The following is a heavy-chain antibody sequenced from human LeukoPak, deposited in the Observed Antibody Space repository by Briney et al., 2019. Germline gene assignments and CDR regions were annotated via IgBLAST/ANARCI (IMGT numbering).Heavy chain of an antibody. CDR1: GGSISNTTW. J-gene: IGHJ4*02. Sequence: SGTLSLTCGVSGGSISNTTWWTGFRPPPGKGLEWIGKVNPQGSTNYNPSLKSRAAISVDKSEIHISLELTSVAAADTAVYYCAREGGPSRPLDYSGQGTLVTVAS. V-gene: IGHV4-4*02. CDR2: VNPQGST. CDR3: AREGGPSRPLDY.